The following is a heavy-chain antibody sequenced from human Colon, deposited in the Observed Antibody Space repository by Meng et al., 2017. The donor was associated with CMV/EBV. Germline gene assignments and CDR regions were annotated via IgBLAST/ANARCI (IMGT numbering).Heavy chain of an antibody. V-gene: IGHV3-30*02. Sequence: GGSLRLSCTASGFTFTNYAIHWVRQAPGKGLEWVAIIRFDESYQYYGDSVKGRFTISRDNSRNTVFLQMNNLRPEDSAVYYCAKDAVVIENWYFDVWGRGTLVTVS. CDR2: IRFDESYQ. J-gene: IGHJ2*01. CDR1: GFTFTNYA. CDR3: AKDAVVIENWYFDV. D-gene: IGHD2-21*01.